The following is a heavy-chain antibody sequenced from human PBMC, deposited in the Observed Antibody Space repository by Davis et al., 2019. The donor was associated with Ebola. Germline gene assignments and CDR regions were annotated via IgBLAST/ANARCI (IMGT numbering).Heavy chain of an antibody. CDR3: ARGVGKGHNYYYYGVDV. J-gene: IGHJ6*04. CDR2: INDGGSF. V-gene: IGHV4-39*07. Sequence: GSLRLSCSVAGGSISSGGYSWTWIRQPPGKGLEWIGKINDGGSFNYNPSLKSRITISVDTSKNQFSLKMTSVTAADTAVYYCARGVGKGHNYYYYGVDVWGKGTTVTVSS. D-gene: IGHD1-14*01. CDR1: GGSISSGGYS.